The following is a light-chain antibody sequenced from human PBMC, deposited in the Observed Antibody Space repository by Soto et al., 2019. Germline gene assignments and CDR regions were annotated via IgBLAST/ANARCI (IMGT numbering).Light chain of an antibody. V-gene: IGLV1-44*01. CDR2: NDN. CDR3: AAWDDSLNGHVV. Sequence: QSVLTQPPSASGTPGRRVTISCSGSSSNIGSNTVNWYQQITGTAPKLLIYNDNQRPSGVPDRFSGSKSGTSGSLAISGLQSEDEGDYYCAAWDDSLNGHVVFGGGTKLTVL. CDR1: SSNIGSNT. J-gene: IGLJ2*01.